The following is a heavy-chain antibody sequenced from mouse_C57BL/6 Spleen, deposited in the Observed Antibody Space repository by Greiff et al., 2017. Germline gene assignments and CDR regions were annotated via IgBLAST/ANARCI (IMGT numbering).Heavy chain of an antibody. D-gene: IGHD2-1*01. CDR1: GYTFTDYY. V-gene: IGHV1-75*01. J-gene: IGHJ2*01. CDR2: IFPGSGST. CDR3: ARRGASYGNSLDY. Sequence: QVQLQQSGPELVKPGASVKISCKASGYTFTDYYINWVKQRPGQGLEWIGWIFPGSGSTYYNEKFKGKATLTVDKSSSTAYMLLSRLTSEDSAVYFCARRGASYGNSLDYGGQGTTLTVSS.